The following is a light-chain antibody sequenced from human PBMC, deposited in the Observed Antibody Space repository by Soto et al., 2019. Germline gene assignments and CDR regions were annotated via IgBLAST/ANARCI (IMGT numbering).Light chain of an antibody. J-gene: IGKJ1*01. CDR2: DAS. V-gene: IGKV3-20*01. CDR3: QQCVTAPLT. CDR1: QSVSKNY. Sequence: EIVLKQSPGTLSLSPGERATLSCRASQSVSKNYLAWYQHKPGQAPRLLIDDASNRATGIPDRFSGSGSGSDITLTTSSLEPEDPAVYYGQQCVTAPLTFGQGTKVEIK.